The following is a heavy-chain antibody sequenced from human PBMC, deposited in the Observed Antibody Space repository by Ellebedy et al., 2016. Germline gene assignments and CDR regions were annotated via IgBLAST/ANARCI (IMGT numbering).Heavy chain of an antibody. V-gene: IGHV3-33*01. CDR1: GFTFSSYG. CDR3: ARDFPIPDTAMVEY. D-gene: IGHD5-18*01. J-gene: IGHJ4*02. Sequence: GGSLRLSCAASGFTFSSYGMHWVRQAPGKGLEWVAVIWYDGSNKYYADSVKGRFTISRDNSKNSLYLQMNSLRAEDTAVYYCARDFPIPDTAMVEYWGQGTLVTVSS. CDR2: IWYDGSNK.